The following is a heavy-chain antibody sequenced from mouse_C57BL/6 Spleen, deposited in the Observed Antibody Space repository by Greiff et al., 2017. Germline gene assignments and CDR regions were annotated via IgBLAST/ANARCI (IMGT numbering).Heavy chain of an antibody. CDR3: ARDGNGYYPYYFDY. D-gene: IGHD2-3*01. J-gene: IGHJ2*01. CDR2: ISYDGSN. CDR1: GYSITSGYY. V-gene: IGHV3-6*01. Sequence: ESGPGLVKPSQSLSLTCSVTGYSITSGYYWNWIRQFPGNKLEWMGYISYDGSNNYNPSLKNRISITRDTSKNQFFLKLNSVTTEDTATYYCARDGNGYYPYYFDYWGQGTTLTVSS.